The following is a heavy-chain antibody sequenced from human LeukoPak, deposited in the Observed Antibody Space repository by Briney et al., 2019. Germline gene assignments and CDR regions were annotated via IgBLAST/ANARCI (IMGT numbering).Heavy chain of an antibody. V-gene: IGHV3-7*01. CDR3: ATHEVTVITRSTFDF. J-gene: IGHJ4*02. CDR1: GFTFSSYS. D-gene: IGHD4-23*01. CDR2: IKQDESEK. Sequence: GGSLRLSCAASGFTFSSYSMNWVRQAPGKGLEWVANIKQDESEKYYADSVKGRFTISRDNAKRSLYLQMNSLRADDTALYYCATHEVTVITRSTFDFWGQGTLVTVSS.